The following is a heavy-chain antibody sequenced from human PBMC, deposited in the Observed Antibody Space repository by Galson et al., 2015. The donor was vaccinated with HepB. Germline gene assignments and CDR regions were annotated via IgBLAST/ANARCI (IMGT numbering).Heavy chain of an antibody. Sequence: LRLSCAASGFTFSSYAMHWVRQAPGKGLEWVAVISYDGSNKYYADSVKGRFTISRDNSKNTLYLQMNSLRAEDTAVYYCASLDIVVVPAAPADAFDIWGQGTMVTVSS. J-gene: IGHJ3*02. CDR2: ISYDGSNK. CDR1: GFTFSSYA. CDR3: ASLDIVVVPAAPADAFDI. V-gene: IGHV3-30*04. D-gene: IGHD2-2*01.